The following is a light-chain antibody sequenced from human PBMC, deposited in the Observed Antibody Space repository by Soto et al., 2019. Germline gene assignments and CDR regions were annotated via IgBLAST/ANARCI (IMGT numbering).Light chain of an antibody. V-gene: IGKV3-20*01. Sequence: EVVLTQSPGTLSLSPGGRATLSCRASESVSSNLAWYQQRPGQAPRLLIYGASGRAAGIPDRFSGSGSGTDFTLSISRLEPEDFAVYYCQQYGVSPTFGGGTKVDIK. CDR2: GAS. CDR3: QQYGVSPT. CDR1: ESVSSN. J-gene: IGKJ4*01.